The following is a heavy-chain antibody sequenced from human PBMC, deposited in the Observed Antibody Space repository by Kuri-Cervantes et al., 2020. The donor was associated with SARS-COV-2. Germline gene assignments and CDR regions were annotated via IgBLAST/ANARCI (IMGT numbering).Heavy chain of an antibody. CDR3: ARGRIVVVPAAPDY. Sequence: SVTVSCKASGVTFSSYAISWVRQAPGQGLEWMGGIIPILGIANYAQKFQGRVTITRDTSASTAYMELSSLRSEDTAAYYCARGRIVVVPAAPDYWGQGTLVTVSS. CDR1: GVTFSSYA. V-gene: IGHV1-69*10. J-gene: IGHJ4*02. CDR2: IIPILGIA. D-gene: IGHD2-2*01.